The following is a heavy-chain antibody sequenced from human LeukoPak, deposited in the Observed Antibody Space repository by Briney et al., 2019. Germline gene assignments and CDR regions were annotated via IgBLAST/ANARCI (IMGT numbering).Heavy chain of an antibody. CDR1: GGSISSSSYY. CDR3: AKVGAAAKRHAFDI. CDR2: ISRSGSTI. J-gene: IGHJ3*02. V-gene: IGHV3-11*01. D-gene: IGHD6-13*01. Sequence: LSLTCTVSGGSISSSSYYWGWIRQPPGKGLEWVSYISRSGSTIYYTDSVKGRFTISRDNAKNSLYLQMNSLRAEDTALYYCAKVGAAAKRHAFDIWGQGTMVTVSS.